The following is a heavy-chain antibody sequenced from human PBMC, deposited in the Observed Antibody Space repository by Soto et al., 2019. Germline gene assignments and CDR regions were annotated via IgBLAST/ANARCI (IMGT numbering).Heavy chain of an antibody. CDR1: PISLSSSG. D-gene: IGHD3-3*01. CDR2: IWYAGSNK. CDR3: ARGTPSDYDFWSGYGKAPDYYGMYV. Sequence: GVTRRLSCLASPISLSSSGIHWVRKGPGKGLEWVAVIWYAGSNKYHADCGQGGFTISRDNSKHTLYLQMNSLRAEDTAVYYCARGTPSDYDFWSGYGKAPDYYGMYVWDQGTTVAVSS. J-gene: IGHJ6*02. V-gene: IGHV3-33*01.